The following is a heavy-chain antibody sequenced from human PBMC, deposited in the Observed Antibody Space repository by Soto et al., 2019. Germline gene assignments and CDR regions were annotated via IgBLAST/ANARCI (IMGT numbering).Heavy chain of an antibody. V-gene: IGHV1-69*13. CDR1: GGTFSSYA. J-gene: IGHJ6*02. D-gene: IGHD3-22*01. CDR2: IIPIFGTA. CDR3: ARGSISYDSSGYSGMDV. Sequence: GASVKVSCKASGGTFSSYAISWVRQAPGQGLEWMGGIIPIFGTANYAQKFQGRVTITADESTSTAYMELSSLRSEDTAVYYCARGSISYDSSGYSGMDVWGQGTTVTVS.